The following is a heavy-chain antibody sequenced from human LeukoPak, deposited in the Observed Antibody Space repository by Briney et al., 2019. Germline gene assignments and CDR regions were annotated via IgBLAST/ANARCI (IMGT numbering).Heavy chain of an antibody. CDR2: IYYSGST. CDR3: ARDGHYGSGSYGAYYYYGMDV. Sequence: SETLSLTCTVSGGAISSYYWSWIRQPPGKGLEWIGYIYYSGSTNYNPSLKSRVTISVDTSKNQFSLKLSSVTAADTAVYYRARDGHYGSGSYGAYYYYGMDVWGQGTTVTVSS. J-gene: IGHJ6*02. CDR1: GGAISSYY. V-gene: IGHV4-59*01. D-gene: IGHD3-10*01.